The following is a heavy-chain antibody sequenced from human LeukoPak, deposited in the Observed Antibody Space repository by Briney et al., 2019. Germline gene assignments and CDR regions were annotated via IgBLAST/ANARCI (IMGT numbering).Heavy chain of an antibody. CDR3: AKDPKADYYGSGSEDWFDP. Sequence: GGSLRLSCAASGFTFSSYGMHWVRQAPGKGLEWVSGISWNSGSIGYADSVKGRFTISRDNAKNSLYLQMNSLRAEDTAFYYCAKDPKADYYGSGSEDWFDPWGQGTLVTVSS. CDR2: ISWNSGSI. D-gene: IGHD3-10*01. J-gene: IGHJ5*02. V-gene: IGHV3-9*01. CDR1: GFTFSSYG.